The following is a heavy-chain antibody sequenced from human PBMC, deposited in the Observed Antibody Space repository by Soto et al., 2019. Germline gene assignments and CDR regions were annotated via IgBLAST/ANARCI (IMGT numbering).Heavy chain of an antibody. V-gene: IGHV1-18*01. CDR1: GYTFSSYA. CDR2: ITTYNGDT. D-gene: IGHD6-6*01. J-gene: IGHJ5*02. Sequence: ASVKVSCKASGYTFSSYAINWVRQAPGQGLEWMGCITTYNGDTNYAQKFQGRVTMTAEISTYTAYMELYSLRSDDTAVYYCAREFITSSGWFDPWGQGTLVTVSS. CDR3: AREFITSSGWFDP.